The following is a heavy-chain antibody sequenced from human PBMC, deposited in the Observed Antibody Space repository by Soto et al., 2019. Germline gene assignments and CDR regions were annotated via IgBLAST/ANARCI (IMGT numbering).Heavy chain of an antibody. CDR3: ARDLSPYYYYYYGMDV. Sequence: GGSLRLSCAASGFTFSSYGMHWVRQAPGKGLEWVAVIWYDGSNKYYADSVKGRFTISRDNSKNTLYLQMNSLRAEDTAVYYCARDLSPYYYYYYGMDVWGQGTTVTVSS. J-gene: IGHJ6*02. CDR1: GFTFSSYG. V-gene: IGHV3-33*01. CDR2: IWYDGSNK.